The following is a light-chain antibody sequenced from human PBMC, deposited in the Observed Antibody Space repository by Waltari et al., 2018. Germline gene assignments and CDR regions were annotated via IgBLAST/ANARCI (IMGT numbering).Light chain of an antibody. V-gene: IGKV1-5*03. Sequence: DIQMTQSPSTLSASVGDRVTIPCRASQSLNDWLAWYQQKPGKAPKLLTHKASSLETGVPSRFSGSGSGTEFTLTISSLQTNDFATYYCQHYISYSWTFGQGTKVEIK. CDR2: KAS. CDR3: QHYISYSWT. J-gene: IGKJ1*01. CDR1: QSLNDW.